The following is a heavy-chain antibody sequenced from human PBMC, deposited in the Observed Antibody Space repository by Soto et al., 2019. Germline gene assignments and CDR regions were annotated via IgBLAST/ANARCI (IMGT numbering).Heavy chain of an antibody. CDR1: GVTFSSYT. J-gene: IGHJ4*02. V-gene: IGHV1-69*04. D-gene: IGHD3-22*01. CDR3: ARDDRTGYYDY. Sequence: ASVKVSCKASGVTFSSYTISWVRQAPGQGLEWMGRIIPILGIANYAQKFQGRVTITADKSTSTAYMELNSLRVDDTAVFYCARDDRTGYYDYWGQGTLVTVSS. CDR2: IIPILGIA.